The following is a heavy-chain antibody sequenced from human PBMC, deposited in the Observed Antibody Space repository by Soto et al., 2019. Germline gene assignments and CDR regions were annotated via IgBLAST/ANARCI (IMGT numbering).Heavy chain of an antibody. Sequence: GGSLRLSCAASGFTFSSYSMNWVRQAPGKGLEWVSSISSSSSYIYYADSVKGRFTISRDNAKNSLYLQMNSLRAEDTAVYYCARDSGIAAAYGMDVWGQGTTVTVSS. D-gene: IGHD6-13*01. CDR1: GFTFSSYS. V-gene: IGHV3-21*01. CDR3: ARDSGIAAAYGMDV. J-gene: IGHJ6*02. CDR2: ISSSSSYI.